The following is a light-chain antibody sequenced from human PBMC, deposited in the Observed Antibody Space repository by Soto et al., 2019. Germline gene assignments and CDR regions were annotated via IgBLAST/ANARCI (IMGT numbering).Light chain of an antibody. CDR2: DAT. V-gene: IGLV2-14*03. CDR1: SSDFGGYTY. J-gene: IGLJ1*01. CDR3: SSYTSTSPYV. Sequence: QSALTQPASVSGSPGQSITISCTGTSSDFGGYTYVSWYQQHPGKAPKLMIFDATSRPSGVSNRFSGSKSDNTASLTIAGLQAEDEADYYCSSYTSTSPYVFGTGTKLTVL.